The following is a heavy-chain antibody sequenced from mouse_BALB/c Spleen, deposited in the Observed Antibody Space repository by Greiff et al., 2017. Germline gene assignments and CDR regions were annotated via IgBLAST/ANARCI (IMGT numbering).Heavy chain of an antibody. Sequence: VQLQQSGAELVRPGASVTLSCKASGYTFTDYEMHWVKQTPVHGLEWIGAIDPESGGTAYNQKFKGRATLTADKSSSTAYMELRSLTSEDSAVYYCARWLHAMDYWGQGTSVTVSS. V-gene: IGHV1-15*01. CDR1: GYTFTDYE. CDR2: IDPESGGT. D-gene: IGHD2-2*01. J-gene: IGHJ4*01. CDR3: ARWLHAMDY.